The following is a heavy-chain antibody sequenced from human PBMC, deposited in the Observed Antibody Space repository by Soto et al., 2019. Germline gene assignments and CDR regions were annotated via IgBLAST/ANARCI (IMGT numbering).Heavy chain of an antibody. CDR2: IYYSGST. Sequence: SETLSLTCTVSGGSISSYYWSWIRQPPGKGLEWIGYIYYSGSTNYNPSLKSRVTISVDTSKNQFSLKLSSVTAADTAVYYCARGNGDYFDYWGQGTLVTVSS. CDR1: GGSISSYY. J-gene: IGHJ4*02. V-gene: IGHV4-59*01. D-gene: IGHD4-17*01. CDR3: ARGNGDYFDY.